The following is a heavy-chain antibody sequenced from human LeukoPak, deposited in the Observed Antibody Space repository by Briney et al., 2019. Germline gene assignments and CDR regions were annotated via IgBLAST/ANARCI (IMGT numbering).Heavy chain of an antibody. CDR1: GFTFSSYA. J-gene: IGHJ6*03. CDR2: ISGSGGST. Sequence: GGSLRLSCAASGFTFSSYAKSWVRQAPGKGLEWVSAISGSGGSTYYADSVKGRFTISRDNSKNTLYLQMNSLRAEDTAVYYCAKENVDTAMGDYYYYYYMDVWGKGTTVTVSS. V-gene: IGHV3-23*01. CDR3: AKENVDTAMGDYYYYYYMDV. D-gene: IGHD5-18*01.